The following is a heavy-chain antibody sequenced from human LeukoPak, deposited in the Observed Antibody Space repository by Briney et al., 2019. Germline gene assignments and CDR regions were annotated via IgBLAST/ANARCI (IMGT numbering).Heavy chain of an antibody. CDR3: ARDSSSWYPYYYYYGMDV. Sequence: ASVKVSCKASGYTFTGYCMHWVRQAPGQGLEWMGRINPNSGGTNYAQKLQGRVTMTTDTSTSTAYMELRSLRSDDTAVYYCARDSSSWYPYYYYYGMDVWGQGTTVTVSS. J-gene: IGHJ6*02. V-gene: IGHV1-2*06. D-gene: IGHD6-13*01. CDR2: INPNSGGT. CDR1: GYTFTGYC.